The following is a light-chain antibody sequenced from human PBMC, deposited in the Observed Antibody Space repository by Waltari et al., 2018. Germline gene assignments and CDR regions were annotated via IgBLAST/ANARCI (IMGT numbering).Light chain of an antibody. J-gene: IGKJ1*01. CDR3: QQYGSSPWT. Sequence: EIVLTQSPGTLSLSPGERATPSCRASQSGSSSYLAWYQQKPGQAPRLLIDGASSRATGIPDRFSGSGSGTDFTLTISRLEPEDFAVYYCQQYGSSPWTFGQGTKVEIK. V-gene: IGKV3-20*01. CDR1: QSGSSSY. CDR2: GAS.